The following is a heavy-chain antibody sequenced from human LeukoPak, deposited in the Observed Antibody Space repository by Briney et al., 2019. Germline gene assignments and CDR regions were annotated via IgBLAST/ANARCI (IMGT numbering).Heavy chain of an antibody. D-gene: IGHD6-19*01. CDR3: ARSSSGWYNWFDP. Sequence: ASVKVSCKASGYTFTSYDINWVRQATGQGLEWMGWMNPNSGNTGYAQKFQGRVTITRNTSISTAYMELSSLRSEDTAVYYCARSSSGWYNWFDPWGQGTLVTVSS. CDR2: MNPNSGNT. J-gene: IGHJ5*02. V-gene: IGHV1-8*02. CDR1: GYTFTSYD.